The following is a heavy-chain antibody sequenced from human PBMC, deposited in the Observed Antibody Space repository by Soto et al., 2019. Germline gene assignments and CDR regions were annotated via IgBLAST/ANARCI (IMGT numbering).Heavy chain of an antibody. CDR1: GFTFDDYG. CDR3: ARAGSVIYFYYYMDV. V-gene: IGHV3-20*01. CDR2: INWNGGST. Sequence: EVQLVESGGGVVRPGGSLRLSCAASGFTFDDYGMSWVRQVPGKGLEWVSGINWNGGSTAYADSVKGRFTISRDNAKNSLYLQMNSLRAEDTALYHCARAGSVIYFYYYMDVWGKGTTVTVSS. J-gene: IGHJ6*03.